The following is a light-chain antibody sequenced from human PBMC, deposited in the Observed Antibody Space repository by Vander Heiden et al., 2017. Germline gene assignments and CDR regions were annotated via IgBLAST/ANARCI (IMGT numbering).Light chain of an antibody. Sequence: EIVMTQSPATTSVSPWEGASVSSRGSRSVSSNLAWYQQKPGQAPGLLIYGAATRAIGIPARFSGSGSGTEFNLTISSLHSEDFAVYYCQQYNNWPTKYTFGQGTKLEIK. CDR1: RSVSSN. V-gene: IGKV3-15*01. CDR2: GAA. CDR3: QQYNNWPTKYT. J-gene: IGKJ2*01.